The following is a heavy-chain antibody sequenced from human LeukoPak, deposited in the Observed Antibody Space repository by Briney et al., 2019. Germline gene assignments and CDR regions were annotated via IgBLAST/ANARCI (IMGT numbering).Heavy chain of an antibody. V-gene: IGHV1-69*13. CDR3: ARDATVRGPYGGHHFYSYMDV. Sequence: SVKVSCKTSGGTFRSYAISWVRQAPGQGLEWMGDIIPIFDTANYAQKFQGRVTITADESATTSYMELSSLTSEDTAIYYCARDATVRGPYGGHHFYSYMDVWGKGTTVTISS. J-gene: IGHJ6*03. CDR1: GGTFRSYA. D-gene: IGHD3-10*01. CDR2: IIPIFDTA.